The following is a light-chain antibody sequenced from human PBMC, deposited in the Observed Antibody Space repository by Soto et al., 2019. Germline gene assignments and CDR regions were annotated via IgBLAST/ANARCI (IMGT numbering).Light chain of an antibody. CDR1: SSDVGGYNY. V-gene: IGLV2-14*01. CDR3: SSYTSSSTRV. Sequence: QSALTQPASVSGSARQSITSSCTGTSSDVGGYNYVSWYQQHPGKAPKLMIYDVSNRPSGVSNRFSGSKSGNTASLTISGLQAEDEADYYCSSYTSSSTRVFGTGTKLTVL. J-gene: IGLJ1*01. CDR2: DVS.